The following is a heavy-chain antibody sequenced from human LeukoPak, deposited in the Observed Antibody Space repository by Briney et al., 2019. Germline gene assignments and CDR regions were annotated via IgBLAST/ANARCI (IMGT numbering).Heavy chain of an antibody. V-gene: IGHV5-51*01. Sequence: GESLKISCKGSGYNFNNNWIGWVRQMPGKGLEWMGIIYPGDSDTRYSPSFQGQVTISADKSISTAYLQWSSLKASDTAMYYCARQGTTGKQYYYYYMDVWGKGTTVTVSS. CDR2: IYPGDSDT. CDR1: GYNFNNNW. D-gene: IGHD4-17*01. CDR3: ARQGTTGKQYYYYYMDV. J-gene: IGHJ6*03.